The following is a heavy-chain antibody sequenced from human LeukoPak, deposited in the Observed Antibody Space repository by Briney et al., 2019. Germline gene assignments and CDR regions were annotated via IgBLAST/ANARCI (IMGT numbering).Heavy chain of an antibody. Sequence: GGSLRLSCAASGFTFSAYSMNWVRQAPGKGLEWVSYIGSSSSYIDYAGSVRGRFTVSRDNAKNSLYLQMNSLRDEDTAVYYCVAMGYNYFDPWGQGSLVIVSS. J-gene: IGHJ4*02. V-gene: IGHV3-21*01. CDR3: VAMGYNYFDP. CDR2: IGSSSSYI. CDR1: GFTFSAYS. D-gene: IGHD5-18*01.